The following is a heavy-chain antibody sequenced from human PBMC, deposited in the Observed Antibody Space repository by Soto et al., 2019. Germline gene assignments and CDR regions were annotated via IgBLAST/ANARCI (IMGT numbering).Heavy chain of an antibody. Sequence: GGSLRLSCSASGFTFSSYAMHWVRQAPGKGLEWVAVIWSDGNNRYYADSVKGRFTISKDISKNTVFLKMNSLRAEDTAVYYCVRGDNWNDEASDYWGQGTLVTVSS. CDR2: IWSDGNNR. J-gene: IGHJ4*02. CDR3: VRGDNWNDEASDY. CDR1: GFTFSSYA. D-gene: IGHD1-1*01. V-gene: IGHV3-33*08.